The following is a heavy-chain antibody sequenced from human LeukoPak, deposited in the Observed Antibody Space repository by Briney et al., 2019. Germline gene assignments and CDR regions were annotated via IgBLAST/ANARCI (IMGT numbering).Heavy chain of an antibody. D-gene: IGHD6-6*01. J-gene: IGHJ4*02. CDR2: INEDGSEK. V-gene: IGHV3-7*04. CDR3: ARGSSSSFDY. Sequence: PGGSLRLSCAASGFTFSYYWMSWVRQAPGKGLEWVANINEDGSEKYYVDSVKGRFTISRDNAKNPLYLQMNSLRAEDTAVYYCARGSSSSFDYWGQGTLVTVSS. CDR1: GFTFSYYW.